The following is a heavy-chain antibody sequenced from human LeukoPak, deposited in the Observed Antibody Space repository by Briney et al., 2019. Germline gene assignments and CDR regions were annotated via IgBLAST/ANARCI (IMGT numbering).Heavy chain of an antibody. CDR2: IYYSGST. CDR1: GGSISSYY. CDR3: ARHYYDSSGYFYQDY. D-gene: IGHD3-22*01. V-gene: IGHV4-59*08. Sequence: ETLSLTCTVSGGSISSYYWSWIRQPPGKGLEWVGYIYYSGSTNYNPSLKSRVTISVDTSKNQFSLKLSSVTAADTAVYYCARHYYDSSGYFYQDYWGQGTLVTVSS. J-gene: IGHJ4*02.